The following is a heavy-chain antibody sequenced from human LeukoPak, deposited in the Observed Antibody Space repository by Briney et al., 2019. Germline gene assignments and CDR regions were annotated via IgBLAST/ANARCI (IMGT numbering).Heavy chain of an antibody. J-gene: IGHJ4*02. D-gene: IGHD6-19*01. CDR2: IYTGRST. Sequence: SETLSLTCTVSGGSISSYYWSWIRQPAGKGLEWIGRIYTGRSTNYNPSLKSRVTMSVDTSKNQFSLKLNSVTAADTAVYYCARDSVSGYSSGWTTLYYFDYWGQGTLVTVSS. V-gene: IGHV4-4*07. CDR1: GGSISSYY. CDR3: ARDSVSGYSSGWTTLYYFDY.